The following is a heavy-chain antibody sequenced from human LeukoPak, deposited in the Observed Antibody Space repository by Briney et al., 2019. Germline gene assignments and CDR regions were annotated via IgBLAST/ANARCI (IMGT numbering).Heavy chain of an antibody. D-gene: IGHD5-24*01. J-gene: IGHJ4*02. Sequence: GGSLRLSCAASGFTVSSNYMSWIRQAPGKGLEWVSYISNSGSSIYYADSVKGRFTISRDNAKNSLYLQMNSLRAEDTAVYYCARSDGLDYWGQGTLVTVSS. CDR3: ARSDGLDY. CDR2: ISNSGSSI. V-gene: IGHV3-11*01. CDR1: GFTVSSNY.